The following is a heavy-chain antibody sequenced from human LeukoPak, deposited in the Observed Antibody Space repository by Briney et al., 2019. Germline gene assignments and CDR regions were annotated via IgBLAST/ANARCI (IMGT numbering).Heavy chain of an antibody. D-gene: IGHD2-2*01. CDR3: ARFVQTYCSSTSCLGWFDP. Sequence: KPSETLSLTCAVYGGSFSGYYWSWVRQPPGKGLGWIGEINHSGSTNYNPSLKSRVTISVDTSKNQFSLKLSSVTAADTAVYYCARFVQTYCSSTSCLGWFDPWGQGTLVTVSS. V-gene: IGHV4-34*01. CDR1: GGSFSGYY. J-gene: IGHJ5*02. CDR2: INHSGST.